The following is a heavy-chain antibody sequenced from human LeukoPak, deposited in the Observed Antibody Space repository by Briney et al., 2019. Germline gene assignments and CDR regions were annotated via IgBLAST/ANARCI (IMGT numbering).Heavy chain of an antibody. Sequence: PSETLSLTCIVSGYSISSGYYWGWIRQPPGKGLEWIGNIHHSGSTYYNPSLKSRVTISVDTSKNQFSLRLSSVTAADTAVYYCARDLILWFGELLLKGYGMDVWGQGTTVTVSS. D-gene: IGHD3-10*01. CDR1: GYSISSGYY. J-gene: IGHJ6*02. V-gene: IGHV4-38-2*02. CDR2: IHHSGST. CDR3: ARDLILWFGELLLKGYGMDV.